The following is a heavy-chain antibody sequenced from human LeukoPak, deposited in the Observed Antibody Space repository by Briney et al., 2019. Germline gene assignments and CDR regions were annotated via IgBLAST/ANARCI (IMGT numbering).Heavy chain of an antibody. V-gene: IGHV3-11*03. Sequence: GGSLRLSCAASGFTFSDYYMSWIGQDAGKGLEWLSYISIRRTHTNHEDSVKGRFTISRDDAENSLYLEMNSLRAEDTAVYYCVRLSGGTCYRCDFDYWGQGTQVTVSS. J-gene: IGHJ4*02. CDR3: VRLSGGTCYRCDFDY. CDR1: GFTFSDYY. CDR2: ISIRRTHT. D-gene: IGHD2-15*01.